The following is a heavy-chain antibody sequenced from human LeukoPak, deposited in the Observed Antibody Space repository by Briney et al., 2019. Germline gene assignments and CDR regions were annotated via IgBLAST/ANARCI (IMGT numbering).Heavy chain of an antibody. CDR3: AREIY. J-gene: IGHJ4*02. Sequence: GGPRRPSGPASGFTFINYNRSWIGQAPGKGLEWVSYISSSGSTIYYADSVKGRFTISRDNAKNSLYLQMNSLRAEDTAVYYCAREIYWGQGTLVTVSS. CDR2: ISSSGSTI. V-gene: IGHV3-11*01. CDR1: GFTFINYN.